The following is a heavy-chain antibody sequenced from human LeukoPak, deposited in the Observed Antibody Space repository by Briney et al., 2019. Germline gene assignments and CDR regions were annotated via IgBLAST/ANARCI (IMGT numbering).Heavy chain of an antibody. CDR3: ARGLAGYFDY. D-gene: IGHD1-14*01. V-gene: IGHV4-61*02. Sequence: PSETLSLTCTVSGGSISSSIYYWSWIRQPAGKGLEWIGRIYTSGSTNYNPSLKSRVTMSVDTSKNQFSLKLSSVTAADTAVYYCARGLAGYFDYWGQGTLVTVSS. CDR2: IYTSGST. J-gene: IGHJ4*02. CDR1: GGSISSSIYY.